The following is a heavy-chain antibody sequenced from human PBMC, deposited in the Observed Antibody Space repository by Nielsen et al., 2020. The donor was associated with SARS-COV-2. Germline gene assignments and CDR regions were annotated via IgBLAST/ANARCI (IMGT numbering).Heavy chain of an antibody. Sequence: WVRQAPGQGLEGMGIIDPSGGSTSYAQKFQGRVTMTRDTSTSTVYMELSSLRSEDTAVYYCARAYSSSWPYYYYYGMDVWGQGTTVTVSS. CDR3: ARAYSSSWPYYYYYGMDV. CDR2: IDPSGGST. J-gene: IGHJ6*02. V-gene: IGHV1-46*01. D-gene: IGHD6-13*01.